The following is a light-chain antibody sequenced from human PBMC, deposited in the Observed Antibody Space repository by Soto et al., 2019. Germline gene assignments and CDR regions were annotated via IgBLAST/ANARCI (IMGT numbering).Light chain of an antibody. J-gene: IGKJ4*01. CDR3: QQYNNWPPLT. Sequence: EIVMTQSPATLSVSPGERATLSCRASQSVSSNLAWYQQKPGQAPRLLIYGASTRATGIPARFSGSGSGTKFTLTISSLQSEDFAVYYCQQYNNWPPLTFGGGTKVGIK. V-gene: IGKV3-15*01. CDR1: QSVSSN. CDR2: GAS.